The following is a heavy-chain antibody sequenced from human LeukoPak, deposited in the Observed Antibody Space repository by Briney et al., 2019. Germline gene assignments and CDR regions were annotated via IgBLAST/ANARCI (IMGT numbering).Heavy chain of an antibody. CDR1: GGTFSSYA. CDR2: IIPIFGTA. CDR3: ARVGAARFLDYNWFDP. V-gene: IGHV1-69*05. J-gene: IGHJ5*02. Sequence: SVKVSCKASGGTFSSYAISWVRQAPGQGLEWMGGIIPIFGTANYAQKFQGRVTLTTDESTSTAYMELSSLRSEDTAVYYCARVGAARFLDYNWFDPWGQGTLVTVSS. D-gene: IGHD6-6*01.